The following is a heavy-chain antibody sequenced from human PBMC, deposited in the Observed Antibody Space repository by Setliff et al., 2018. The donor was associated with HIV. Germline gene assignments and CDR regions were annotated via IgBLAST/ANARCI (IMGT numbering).Heavy chain of an antibody. CDR3: ARAAYSGTYVWEPATDL. J-gene: IGHJ2*01. V-gene: IGHV4-31*01. CDR1: GGSISSGGYY. D-gene: IGHD1-26*01. CDR2: IYYSGST. Sequence: KTSETLSLTCTVSGGSISSGGYYWSWIRQLPGKGLECIGYIYYSGSTYYNPSLKSLVTISVDTSRNQFSLKLNSVTAADTAVYYCARAAYSGTYVWEPATDLWGRGTLVTVSS.